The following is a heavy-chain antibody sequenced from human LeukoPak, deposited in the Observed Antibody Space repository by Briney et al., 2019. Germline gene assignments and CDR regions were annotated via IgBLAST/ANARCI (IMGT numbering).Heavy chain of an antibody. CDR1: GGSISSSSYY. V-gene: IGHV4-39*01. J-gene: IGHJ6*04. Sequence: PSETLSLTCTVSGGSISSSSYYWGWIRQPPGKGLEWIGSIYYSGSTYYNPSLKSRVTISVDTSKNQFSLKLSSVTAADTAVYYCARSMASDVWGKGTTVTISS. D-gene: IGHD5-24*01. CDR3: ARSMASDV. CDR2: IYYSGST.